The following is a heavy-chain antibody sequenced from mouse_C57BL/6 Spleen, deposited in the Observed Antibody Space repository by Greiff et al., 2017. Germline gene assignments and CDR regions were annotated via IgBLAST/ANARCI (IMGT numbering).Heavy chain of an antibody. CDR3: ARDGGWGTFGY. V-gene: IGHV1-52*01. CDR2: IDPSDSET. J-gene: IGHJ2*01. CDR1: GYTFTSYW. D-gene: IGHD2-14*01. Sequence: QVQLQQSGAELVRPGSSVKLSCKASGYTFTSYWMHWVKQRPIQGLEWIGNIDPSDSETHYNQKFKDKATLAVDKSSSTAYMQLSSLTSEDSAVDYCARDGGWGTFGYWGQGTTLTVSS.